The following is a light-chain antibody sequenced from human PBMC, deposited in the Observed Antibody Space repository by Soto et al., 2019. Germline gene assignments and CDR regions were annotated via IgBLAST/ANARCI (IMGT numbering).Light chain of an antibody. CDR2: EVT. V-gene: IGLV2-14*01. CDR3: SSYTRSSTLYV. CDR1: SSDVGGYNY. Sequence: QSALTQPASVSGSPGQSITISCTGTSSDVGGYNYVCWYKQHPGKAPQLMIYEVTNRPSGVSDRFSGSKSGNTASLTISGLQEEDEADYYCSSYTRSSTLYVFGTGAKLTVL. J-gene: IGLJ1*01.